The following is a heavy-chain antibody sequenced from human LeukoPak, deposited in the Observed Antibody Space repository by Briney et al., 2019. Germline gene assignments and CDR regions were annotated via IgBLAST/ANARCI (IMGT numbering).Heavy chain of an antibody. Sequence: ASVKVSCKASAYTFTSYGISWVRQPPGQGLDWMGWISAYNGNTNYAQKLQGRVTMTTDTSTSTAYMELRSLRSDDTAVYYCARVASVDYYDSSGYYHYYYYYGMDVWGQGTTVTVSS. J-gene: IGHJ6*02. CDR1: AYTFTSYG. V-gene: IGHV1-18*01. CDR3: ARVASVDYYDSSGYYHYYYYYGMDV. CDR2: ISAYNGNT. D-gene: IGHD3-22*01.